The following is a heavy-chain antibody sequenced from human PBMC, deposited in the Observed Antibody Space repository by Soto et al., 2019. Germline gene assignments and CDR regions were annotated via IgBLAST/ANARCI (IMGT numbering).Heavy chain of an antibody. CDR1: GYTFTSYD. V-gene: IGHV1-8*01. J-gene: IGHJ6*04. CDR2: MNPNSGNT. D-gene: IGHD2-15*01. Sequence: ASVKVSCKASGYTFTSYDINWVRQATGQGLEWMGWMNPNSGNTGYAQKFQGRVTMTRNTSIGTAYMELSSLRSEDTAVYYCARGTAQYCSGGSCSRGWMEVWGKGTTVTVSS. CDR3: ARGTAQYCSGGSCSRGWMEV.